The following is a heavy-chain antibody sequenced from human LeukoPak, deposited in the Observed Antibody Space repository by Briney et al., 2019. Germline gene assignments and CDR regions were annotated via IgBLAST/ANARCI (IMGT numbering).Heavy chain of an antibody. D-gene: IGHD6-13*01. CDR2: IYYSGST. Sequence: SETLSLTCTVSGGPVSSGSYYWSWIRQPPGKGLEWIGYIYYSGSTNYNPSLKSRVTISVDSSKNQFSLKLSSVTAADTAVYYCASGLYNSRSDYWGQGTLVTASS. CDR1: GGPVSSGSYY. J-gene: IGHJ4*02. V-gene: IGHV4-61*01. CDR3: ASGLYNSRSDY.